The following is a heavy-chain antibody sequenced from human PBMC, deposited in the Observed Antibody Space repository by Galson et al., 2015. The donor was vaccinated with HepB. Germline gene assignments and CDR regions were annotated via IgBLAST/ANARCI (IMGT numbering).Heavy chain of an antibody. CDR3: ATQKDIVVVPAAISYYYYYMDV. CDR2: IDPSDSYT. Sequence: QSGAEVKKPGESLRISCKGSGYSFTSYWISWVRQMPGKGLEWMGGIDPSDSYTNYSPSFQGHVTISADKSISTAYLQWSSLKASDTAMYYCATQKDIVVVPAAISYYYYYMDVWGKGTTVTVSS. J-gene: IGHJ6*03. CDR1: GYSFTSYW. D-gene: IGHD2-2*01. V-gene: IGHV5-10-1*01.